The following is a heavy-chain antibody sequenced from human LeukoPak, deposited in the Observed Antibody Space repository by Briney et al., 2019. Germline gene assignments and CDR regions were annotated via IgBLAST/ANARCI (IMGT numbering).Heavy chain of an antibody. CDR3: ARHSRGPAAGPAFDY. D-gene: IGHD6-13*01. CDR1: GGSISSSTYY. CDR2: IYYSGST. J-gene: IGHJ4*02. Sequence: PSETLSLTCTVSGGSISSSTYYWGWIRQPPGKGLEWIGSIYYSGSTYYNPSLKSRVTISVDTSKNQFSLGSVTAADTAVYYCARHSRGPAAGPAFDYWGQGTLVTVSS. V-gene: IGHV4-39*01.